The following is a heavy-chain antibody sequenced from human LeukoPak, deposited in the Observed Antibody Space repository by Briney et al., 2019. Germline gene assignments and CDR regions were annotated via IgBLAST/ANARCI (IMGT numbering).Heavy chain of an antibody. D-gene: IGHD3-9*01. V-gene: IGHV1-69*13. Sequence: SVKVSCKASRDTFSSYAISWVRQAPGQGLEWMGGIIPIFGTPRYAQKFQVRVTLTADESTSTAYMELSSLRSEDTAVYYCVTLGRYGKGLHWGQGTLVTVPS. CDR1: RDTFSSYA. J-gene: IGHJ4*02. CDR2: IIPIFGTP. CDR3: VTLGRYGKGLH.